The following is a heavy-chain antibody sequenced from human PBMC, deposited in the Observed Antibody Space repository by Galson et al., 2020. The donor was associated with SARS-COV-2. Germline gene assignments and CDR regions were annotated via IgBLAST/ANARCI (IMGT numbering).Heavy chain of an antibody. V-gene: IGHV3-30*18. D-gene: IGHD3-3*01. CDR2: ISYDGSNK. J-gene: IGHJ4*02. CDR3: AKDYDFWSGYIDY. CDR1: GFTFSSYG. Sequence: GESLKISCAASGFTFSSYGMHWVRQAPGKGLEWVAVISYDGSNKYYADSVKGRFTISRDNSKNTLYLQMNSLRAEDTAVYYCAKDYDFWSGYIDYGGQGTLVTVSS.